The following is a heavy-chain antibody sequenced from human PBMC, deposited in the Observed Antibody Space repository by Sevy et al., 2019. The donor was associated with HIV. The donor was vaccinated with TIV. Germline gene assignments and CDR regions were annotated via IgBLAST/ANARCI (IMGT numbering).Heavy chain of an antibody. CDR1: TFTFGHYA. D-gene: IGHD3-16*01. CDR2: ISYEGSNE. Sequence: GGSLRLSCAASTFTFGHYAMHWVRQAPGKGLQWVAGISYEGSNEYYTDSVKGRFTISRDNSKNTLNLEMNNLRAEDTALYYCARDWGTPPTAILYYFDFWGQGIPVTVSS. J-gene: IGHJ4*02. V-gene: IGHV3-30*04. CDR3: ARDWGTPPTAILYYFDF.